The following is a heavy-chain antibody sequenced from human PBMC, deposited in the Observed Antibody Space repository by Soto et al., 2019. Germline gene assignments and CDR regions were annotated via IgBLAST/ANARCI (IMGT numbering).Heavy chain of an antibody. V-gene: IGHV2-5*01. D-gene: IGHD2-2*01. J-gene: IGHJ3*02. CDR3: ANIICSSTSSRKDAFDI. Sequence: SGPTLVNPTQTLTLTCTFSGFSLSTSGVGVGWIRQPPGKALEWLALIYLTDDNRYSPSLRSRLTITKDTSKNKVVLTMTNMDPVDTATYYCANIICSSTSSRKDAFDIWGQGTMVTVSS. CDR1: GFSLSTSGVG. CDR2: IYLTDDN.